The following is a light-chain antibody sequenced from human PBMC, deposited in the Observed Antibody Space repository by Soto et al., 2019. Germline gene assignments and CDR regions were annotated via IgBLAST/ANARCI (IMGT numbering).Light chain of an antibody. J-gene: IGKJ1*01. CDR2: MAS. CDR1: QSFLERNGHNY. Sequence: EIVVTPSTLSLPVTPGEPASISCRSSQSFLERNGHNYLNWYLQKPGQSPQLLIYMASIRASGVPDRFSGSGSGTDFTLRISRVEAEDVGIYYCMRALQIPAFGQGTKVDIK. V-gene: IGKV2-28*01. CDR3: MRALQIPA.